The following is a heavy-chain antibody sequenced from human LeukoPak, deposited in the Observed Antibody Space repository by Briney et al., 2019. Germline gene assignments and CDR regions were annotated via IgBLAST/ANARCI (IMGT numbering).Heavy chain of an antibody. CDR3: ARRASSGWYFDY. Sequence: PSETLSLTCTVSGGSISSYYWSWIRQPPGKGLEWIGYIYYSGSTNYNPSLKSRVTISVDTSKNQFSLKLSSVTAADTAVYYCARRASSGWYFDYWGQGTLVTVST. CDR2: IYYSGST. V-gene: IGHV4-59*08. D-gene: IGHD6-19*01. CDR1: GGSISSYY. J-gene: IGHJ4*02.